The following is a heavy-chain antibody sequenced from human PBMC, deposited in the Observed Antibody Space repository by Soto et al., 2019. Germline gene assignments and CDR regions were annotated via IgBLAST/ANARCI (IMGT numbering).Heavy chain of an antibody. J-gene: IGHJ4*02. Sequence: EVQLVESGGGLVQPGGSLRLSCAASGFTVSSNYMTWVRQAPGKGLEYVSAISSNRGSTYYANSVKGRFTISRDNSKNTLYLQMGSLRAEDMAVYYCARGFGWLDYWGQGTLVTVSS. D-gene: IGHD6-19*01. V-gene: IGHV3-64*01. CDR2: ISSNRGST. CDR1: GFTVSSNY. CDR3: ARGFGWLDY.